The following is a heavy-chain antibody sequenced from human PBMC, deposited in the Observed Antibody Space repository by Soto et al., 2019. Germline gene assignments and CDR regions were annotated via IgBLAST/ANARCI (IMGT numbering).Heavy chain of an antibody. V-gene: IGHV3-23*01. CDR2: ISCCGGST. CDR1: GFNFKKFA. CDR3: AKADGEQWLLPHLDK. J-gene: IGHJ4*02. D-gene: IGHD6-19*01. Sequence: EVQLLESGGGVVQPGGSLRLSCVASGFNFKKFAMSWVRQAPGEGLEWVSGISCCGGSTSYADSVKGRFSIARDDFTNTLSLQMNNLRVEDTAQYYCAKADGEQWLLPHLDKWGQGTLVTVS.